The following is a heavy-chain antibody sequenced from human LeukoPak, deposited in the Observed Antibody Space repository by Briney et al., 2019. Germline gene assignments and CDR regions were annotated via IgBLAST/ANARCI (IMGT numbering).Heavy chain of an antibody. Sequence: SETLSLTCTVSGVSISGYYWSWIRQPPGKGLEWIGYIYYSGSTNYNPSLKSRVTISVDTSKNQFSLKLSSVTAADTAVYYCASSGYDRCFDYWGQGTLVTVSS. CDR2: IYYSGST. CDR3: ASSGYDRCFDY. D-gene: IGHD5-12*01. J-gene: IGHJ4*02. CDR1: GVSISGYY. V-gene: IGHV4-59*01.